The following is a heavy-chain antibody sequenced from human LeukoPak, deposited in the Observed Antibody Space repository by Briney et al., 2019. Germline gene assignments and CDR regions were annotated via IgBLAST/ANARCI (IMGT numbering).Heavy chain of an antibody. D-gene: IGHD2-21*02. V-gene: IGHV3-30-3*01. CDR3: ARAYCGGDCHAYYFDY. J-gene: IGHJ4*02. CDR2: ISYDGSNK. Sequence: SLRLSCAASGFTFSSYAMHWVRQAPGKGLEWVAVISYDGSNKYYADSVKGRFTISRDNSKNTLYLQMNSLRAEDTAVYYCARAYCGGDCHAYYFDYWGQGTLVTVSS. CDR1: GFTFSSYA.